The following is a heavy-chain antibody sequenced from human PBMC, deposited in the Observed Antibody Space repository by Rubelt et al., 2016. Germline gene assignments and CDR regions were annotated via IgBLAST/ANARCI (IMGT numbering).Heavy chain of an antibody. V-gene: IGHV5-10-1*01. CDR2: IDPSDSYT. CDR3: ARGFHRHLRWLVDWVRFDP. J-gene: IGHJ5*02. CDR1: TSYW. Sequence: TSYWISWVRQMPGKGLEWMGRIDPSDSYTNYSPSFQGHVTISADKSISTAYLQWSSLKASDTAMYYCARGFHRHLRWLVDWVRFDPWGQGTLVTVSS. D-gene: IGHD6-19*01.